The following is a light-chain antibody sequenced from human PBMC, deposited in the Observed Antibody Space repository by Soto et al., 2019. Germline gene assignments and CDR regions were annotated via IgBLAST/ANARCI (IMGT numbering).Light chain of an antibody. V-gene: IGLV4-60*02. CDR3: ETWDSNTRV. CDR2: LEGSGSY. Sequence: QPVLTQSSSASASLGSSVKLTCTLSSGHSSYIIAWHQQQPGKAPRYLMKLEGSGSYNKGSGVPDRFSGSSSGADRYLTISIRQFEDEADYYCETWDSNTRVFGGGTKVTVL. J-gene: IGLJ3*02. CDR1: SGHSSYI.